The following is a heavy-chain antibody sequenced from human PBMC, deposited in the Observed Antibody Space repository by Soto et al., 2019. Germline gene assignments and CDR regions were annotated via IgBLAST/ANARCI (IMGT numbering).Heavy chain of an antibody. V-gene: IGHV3-30*18. Sequence: PGGSLRLSCAASGFTFSSYGMHWVRQAPGKGLEWVAVISYDGSNKYYADSVKGRFTISRDNSKNTLYLQMNSLRAEDTAVYYCAKDLDPSGWTADAFDIWSQGTMVTVSS. CDR3: AKDLDPSGWTADAFDI. J-gene: IGHJ3*02. CDR1: GFTFSSYG. CDR2: ISYDGSNK. D-gene: IGHD6-19*01.